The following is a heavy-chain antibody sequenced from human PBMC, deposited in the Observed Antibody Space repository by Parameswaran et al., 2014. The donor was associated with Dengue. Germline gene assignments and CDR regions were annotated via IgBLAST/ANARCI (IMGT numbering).Heavy chain of an antibody. V-gene: IGHV1-2*02. CDR2: INPNSGGT. D-gene: IGHD6-19*01. Sequence: WVRQAPGQGLEWMGWINPNSGGTNYAQKFQGRVTMTRDTSISTAYMELSRLRSDDTAVYYCARTLSGWASALRYWGQGTLVTVSS. J-gene: IGHJ4*02. CDR3: ARTLSGWASALRY.